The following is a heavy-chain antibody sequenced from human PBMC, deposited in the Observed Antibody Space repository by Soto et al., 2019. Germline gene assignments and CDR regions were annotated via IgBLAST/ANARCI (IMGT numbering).Heavy chain of an antibody. D-gene: IGHD6-19*01. J-gene: IGHJ4*02. CDR3: VSASSAWPPYFDY. V-gene: IGHV3-74*01. Sequence: GGSLRLSCAASGFTFSSYWMHWVRQVPGKGLVWVSRISRDESTTNYADSVKGRFTISRDNAKNTLYLQMNSLAAGDTAVYYCVSASSAWPPYFDYWGQGALVTVSS. CDR1: GFTFSSYW. CDR2: ISRDESTT.